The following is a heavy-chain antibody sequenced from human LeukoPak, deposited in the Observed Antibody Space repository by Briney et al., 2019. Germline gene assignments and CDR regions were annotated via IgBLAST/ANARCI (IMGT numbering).Heavy chain of an antibody. V-gene: IGHV3-66*01. J-gene: IGHJ4*02. CDR2: IYRGGNT. Sequence: GGSLRLSYAASGFTVSSNDMSWVRQAPGKGLEWVSVIYRGGNTYSADSVKGRFTISRDNSKNTLYFQMNSLRAEDTAVYYCVRGGPVSYFDYWGQGTLVTVSS. CDR3: VRGGPVSYFDY. CDR1: GFTVSSND.